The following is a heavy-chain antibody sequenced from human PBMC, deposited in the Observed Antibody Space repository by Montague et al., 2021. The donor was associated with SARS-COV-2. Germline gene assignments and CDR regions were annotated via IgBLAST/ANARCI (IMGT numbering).Heavy chain of an antibody. CDR3: ARDRGGSYPLDY. CDR2: ISSSSSYI. V-gene: IGHV3-21*01. CDR1: GFTFSNYS. D-gene: IGHD1-26*01. J-gene: IGHJ4*02. Sequence: SLRLSCAASGFTFSNYSMNWVRQAPGKGLEWVSSISSSSSYIYYADSVKGRFTISRDNAKNSLYLQMNSLRAEDTAVYYCARDRGGSYPLDYWGQGTLVTVSS.